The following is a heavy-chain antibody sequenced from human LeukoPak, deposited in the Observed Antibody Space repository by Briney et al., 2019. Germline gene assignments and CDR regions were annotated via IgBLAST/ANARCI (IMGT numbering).Heavy chain of an antibody. V-gene: IGHV1-46*01. CDR2: SNPSGGTA. J-gene: IGHJ4*02. D-gene: IGHD3-10*01. CDR3: ARGKYGSRSYYPDY. Sequence: ASVKVSYKASGDTFINDYFHWVRQAPGQGLEWMGVSNPSGGTASYAQKFQGRVSMTRDMSTSTVYMELSSLRSEDTAVYYCARGKYGSRSYYPDYWGQGTLVTVSS. CDR1: GDTFINDY.